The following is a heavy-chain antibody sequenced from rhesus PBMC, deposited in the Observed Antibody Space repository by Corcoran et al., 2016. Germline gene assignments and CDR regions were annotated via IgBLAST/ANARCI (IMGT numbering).Heavy chain of an antibody. CDR2: IYVKSAST. CDR1: GGSISGYYY. CDR3: ARENNWNYGDV. Sequence: QVQLQQWGEGLVKPSETLSLTCAVYGGSISGYYYWSWIRHPPGKGLDWIGYIYVKSASTNSNPSLKKRVTISKDTSKNQFSLKLCSVTAADTAVYYCARENNWNYGDVWGPGVLVTVSS. V-gene: IGHV4-73*01. J-gene: IGHJ5-1*01. D-gene: IGHD1-26*01.